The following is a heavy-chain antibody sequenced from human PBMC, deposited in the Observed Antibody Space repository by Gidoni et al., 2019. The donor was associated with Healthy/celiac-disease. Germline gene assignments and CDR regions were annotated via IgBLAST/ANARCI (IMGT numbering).Heavy chain of an antibody. D-gene: IGHD3-3*01. V-gene: IGHV1-3*01. CDR2: INAGNGNT. CDR3: ARVRFLEWSSYDY. Sequence: QVQLVQSGAEVKKPGASVKVSCKASGYTFTSYAMHWGRQAPGQRLEWMGWINAGNGNTKYSQKFQGRVTITRDTSASTAYMELSSLRSEDTAVYYCARVRFLEWSSYDYWGQGTLVTVSS. CDR1: GYTFTSYA. J-gene: IGHJ4*02.